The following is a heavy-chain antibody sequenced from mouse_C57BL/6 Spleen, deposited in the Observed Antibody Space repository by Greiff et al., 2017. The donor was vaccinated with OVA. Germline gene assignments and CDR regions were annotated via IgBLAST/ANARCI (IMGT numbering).Heavy chain of an antibody. V-gene: IGHV1-15*01. Sequence: QVQLQQSGAELVRPGASVTLSCKASGYTFTDYEMHWVKQTPVHGLEWIGAIDPETGGTAYNQKFKGKAILTADKSSSTAYMELRSLTSEDSAVYYCTRSYDYWYFDVWGTGTTVTVSS. CDR3: TRSYDYWYFDV. J-gene: IGHJ1*03. CDR1: GYTFTDYE. CDR2: IDPETGGT. D-gene: IGHD2-3*01.